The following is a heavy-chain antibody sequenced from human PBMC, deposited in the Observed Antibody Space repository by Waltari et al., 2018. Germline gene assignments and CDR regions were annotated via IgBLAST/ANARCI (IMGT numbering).Heavy chain of an antibody. Sequence: QLQLQESGPGLVKPSETLSLTCTVSGGSISSSSYYWGWIRQPPGKGLEWIGGIYYSGSTYLNPALKSRVTISVDTSKSPFSLRLSSVTAADTAVYYCASTVYYDSSGWTYYFDYWGQGTLVTVSS. J-gene: IGHJ4*02. D-gene: IGHD3-22*01. V-gene: IGHV4-39*01. CDR3: ASTVYYDSSGWTYYFDY. CDR1: GGSISSSSYY. CDR2: IYYSGST.